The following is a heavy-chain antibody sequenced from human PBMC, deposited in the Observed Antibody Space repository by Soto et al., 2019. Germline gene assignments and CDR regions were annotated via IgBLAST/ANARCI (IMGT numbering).Heavy chain of an antibody. Sequence: GGSLRLSCAASGFTFSSYGMHWVRQAPGKGLEWVGVISYDGSNKYYADSVKGRFTISRDNSKNTLYLQMNSLRAEDTAVYYCAKDRGYSNYENYMDVWGKGTTVTVSS. J-gene: IGHJ6*03. V-gene: IGHV3-30*18. CDR3: AKDRGYSNYENYMDV. CDR1: GFTFSSYG. CDR2: ISYDGSNK. D-gene: IGHD4-4*01.